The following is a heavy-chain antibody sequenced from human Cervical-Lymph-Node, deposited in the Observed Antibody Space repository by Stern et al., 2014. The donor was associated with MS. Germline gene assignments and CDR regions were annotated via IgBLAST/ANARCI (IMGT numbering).Heavy chain of an antibody. J-gene: IGHJ3*02. CDR1: GGSISSYY. CDR2: IYYSGST. V-gene: IGHV4-59*01. Sequence: QLQLQESGPGLVKPSETLSLTCTVSGGSISSYYWSWIRQPPGKGLEWIGYIYYSGSTNYNPSLKSRVTLSVDTSKNHFSLKLSSVTAADTAVYYWARADVFDIGGQGTMVTVSS. CDR3: ARADVFDI.